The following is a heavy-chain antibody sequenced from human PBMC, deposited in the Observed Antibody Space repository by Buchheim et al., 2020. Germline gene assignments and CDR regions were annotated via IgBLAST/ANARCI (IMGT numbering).Heavy chain of an antibody. J-gene: IGHJ4*02. CDR3: ARSFYCSGGSCYSDPYYFDY. CDR2: IYYSGST. D-gene: IGHD2-15*01. V-gene: IGHV4-59*01. CDR1: GGSISSYY. Sequence: QVQLQESGPGLVKPSETLSLPCTVSGGSISSYYWSWIRQPPGKGLEWIGYIYYSGSTNYNPSLKSRVTISVDTSKNQFSLKLSSVTAADTAVYYCARSFYCSGGSCYSDPYYFDYWGQGTL.